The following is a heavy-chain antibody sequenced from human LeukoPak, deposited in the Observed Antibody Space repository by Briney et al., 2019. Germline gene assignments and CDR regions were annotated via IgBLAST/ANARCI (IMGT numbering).Heavy chain of an antibody. V-gene: IGHV3-23*01. CDR3: AKLYCGSTSCYPIDY. J-gene: IGHJ4*02. CDR1: GFTFSSYA. CDR2: IPGSGTST. Sequence: GRSLRLSCAASGFTFSSYAMSWVRQAPGKGLEWVSVIPGSGTSTYYADSVKGRFTISRDNSENTLYLQMNSLRAEDTAVYYCAKLYCGSTSCYPIDYWGQGTLVTVSS. D-gene: IGHD2-2*01.